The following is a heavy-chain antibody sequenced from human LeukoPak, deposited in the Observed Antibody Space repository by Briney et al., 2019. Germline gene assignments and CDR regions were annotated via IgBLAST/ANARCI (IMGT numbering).Heavy chain of an antibody. CDR1: GFTFSRYA. Sequence: PGGSLRLSCGASGFTFSRYAMSWVRQAPEKGLQWVSEIGGSGGAIYYADSVKGRFTISRDNAKNSLYLQMNSLRAEDTAVYYCARGTLNIPGEHGAFDYWGQGTLVTVSS. CDR2: IGGSGGAI. D-gene: IGHD1-14*01. V-gene: IGHV3-23*01. J-gene: IGHJ4*02. CDR3: ARGTLNIPGEHGAFDY.